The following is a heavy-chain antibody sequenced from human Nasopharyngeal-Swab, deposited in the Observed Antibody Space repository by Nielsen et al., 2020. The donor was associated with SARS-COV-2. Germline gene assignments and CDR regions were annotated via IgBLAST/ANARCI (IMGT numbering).Heavy chain of an antibody. D-gene: IGHD2-2*01. CDR2: INPGLGGT. Sequence: ASVKVSCKASGYTFNNYYIHWVRQAPGQGLEWMGMINPGLGGTTYAQKFQGRVTITRDTSTSTVFMDLSSLRSEDTAVYYCARRGRCSGSSCDMDVWGQGTTVTVSS. V-gene: IGHV1-46*02. CDR1: GYTFNNYY. CDR3: ARRGRCSGSSCDMDV. J-gene: IGHJ6*02.